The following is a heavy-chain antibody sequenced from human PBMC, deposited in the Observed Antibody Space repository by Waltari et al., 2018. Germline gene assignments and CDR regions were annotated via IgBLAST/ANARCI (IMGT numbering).Heavy chain of an antibody. CDR2: ISWDGGST. J-gene: IGHJ4*02. CDR1: GFTFDDYA. Sequence: SGFTFDDYAMHWVRQAPGKGLEWVSLISWDGGSTYYADSVKGRFTISRDNSKNSLYLQMNSLRAEDTALYYCAKDGSNIWGSYPQGPYYFDYWGQGTLVTVSS. CDR3: AKDGSNIWGSYPQGPYYFDY. V-gene: IGHV3-43D*03. D-gene: IGHD3-16*02.